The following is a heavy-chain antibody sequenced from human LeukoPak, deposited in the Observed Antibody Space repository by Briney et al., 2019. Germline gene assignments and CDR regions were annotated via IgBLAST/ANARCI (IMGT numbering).Heavy chain of an antibody. V-gene: IGHV3-11*05. CDR2: ISSSSSYT. J-gene: IGHJ4*02. CDR1: GFTFSDYY. D-gene: IGHD1-26*01. Sequence: GGSLRLSCAASGFTFSDYYMSWIRQAPGKGLEWVSYISSSSSYTNYADSVKGRFTISRDNAKNSLYLQMNSLRAEDTAAYYCARVPPPSSGSYNDYFDYWGQGTLVTVSS. CDR3: ARVPPPSSGSYNDYFDY.